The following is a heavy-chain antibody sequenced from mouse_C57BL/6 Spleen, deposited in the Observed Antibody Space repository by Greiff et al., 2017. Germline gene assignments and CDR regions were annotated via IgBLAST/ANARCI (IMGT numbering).Heavy chain of an antibody. CDR2: INPNSGST. J-gene: IGHJ2*01. D-gene: IGHD1-1*01. CDR1: GYTFTSYW. CDR3: AAPTGLYYDRSYCFDY. V-gene: IGHV1-64*01. Sequence: VQLQQPGAELVKPGASVKLSCKASGYTFTSYWMHWVKQRPGQGLEWIGMINPNSGSTNYNEKFKSKATLTVDKSYSTAYMQLSILTSEDSAVSFCAAPTGLYYDRSYCFDYWGQGTTLTVSS.